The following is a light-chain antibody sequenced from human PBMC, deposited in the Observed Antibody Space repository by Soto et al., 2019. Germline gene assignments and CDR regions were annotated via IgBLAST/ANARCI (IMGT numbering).Light chain of an antibody. V-gene: IGKV1-9*01. CDR1: QDISSH. CDR2: AAS. J-gene: IGKJ4*01. CDR3: QQVKTYPLT. Sequence: DIQLTQSPSFLSASVGDRVTITWRASQDISSHLAWYQQKPGKAPKLLIYAASTLQSGVPSGFGGSGSGTEFTLTITSLQPEDFATYYCQQVKTYPLTFGGGTKVEIK.